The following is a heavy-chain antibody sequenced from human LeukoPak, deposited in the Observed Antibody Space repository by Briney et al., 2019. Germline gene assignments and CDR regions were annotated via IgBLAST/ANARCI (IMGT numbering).Heavy chain of an antibody. Sequence: SETLSLTCTVSGGSISSSSYYWGWIRQPPGKGLEWIGSIYYSGSTYYNPSLKSRVTISVDTSKNQFSLKLSSVTAADTAVYYCARDIAVVPAAKYYYYYMDVWGKGTTVTVSS. CDR1: GGSISSSSYY. CDR2: IYYSGST. V-gene: IGHV4-39*07. J-gene: IGHJ6*03. D-gene: IGHD2-2*01. CDR3: ARDIAVVPAAKYYYYYMDV.